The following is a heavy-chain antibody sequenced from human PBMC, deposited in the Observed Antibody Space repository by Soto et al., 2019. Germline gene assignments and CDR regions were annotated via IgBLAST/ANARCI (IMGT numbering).Heavy chain of an antibody. Sequence: QAHLEQSGAELKRPGASVKVSCKASVYTFSDVDINWLRQASGQGPEWMGWMNAKSGDTFFAQRFQGKFNMTWDTSLSTAYMEVGSLTSDDTAIYYCARGNPFNYAGFDVWGQGTTVAVSS. CDR2: MNAKSGDT. V-gene: IGHV1-8*01. D-gene: IGHD3-16*01. CDR1: VYTFSDVD. CDR3: ARGNPFNYAGFDV. J-gene: IGHJ6*02.